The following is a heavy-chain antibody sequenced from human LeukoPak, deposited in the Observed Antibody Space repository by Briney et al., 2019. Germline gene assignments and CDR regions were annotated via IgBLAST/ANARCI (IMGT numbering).Heavy chain of an antibody. CDR1: GFTFSTYA. V-gene: IGHV3-23*01. Sequence: GGSLRLSCAASGFTFSTYAMSWVRQAPGKGLEWVSTISGSGGATYYADSVKGRFTISRDNSKNSLYLQMNSLRDEDTALYYCAKDKDRSSSVHTYYYMDVWGKGTTVTVSS. CDR3: AKDKDRSSSVHTYYYMDV. D-gene: IGHD6-6*01. J-gene: IGHJ6*03. CDR2: ISGSGGAT.